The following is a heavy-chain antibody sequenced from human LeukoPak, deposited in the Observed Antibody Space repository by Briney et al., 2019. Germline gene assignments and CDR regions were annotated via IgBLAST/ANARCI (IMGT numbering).Heavy chain of an antibody. CDR1: GYSFTSYW. CDR3: ARRYRAAAGPFDY. Sequence: GESLKISCKGSGYSFTSYWISWVRQMPGKGLEWVGRIDPSDSYTNYSPSFQGHVTISVDKSISTAYLQWSSLKASDTAMYYCARRYRAAAGPFDYWGQGTLVTVSS. J-gene: IGHJ4*02. V-gene: IGHV5-10-1*01. D-gene: IGHD6-13*01. CDR2: IDPSDSYT.